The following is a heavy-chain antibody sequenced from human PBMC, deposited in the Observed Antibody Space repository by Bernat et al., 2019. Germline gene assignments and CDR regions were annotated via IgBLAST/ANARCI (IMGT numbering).Heavy chain of an antibody. V-gene: IGHV4-39*01. CDR3: ARPQYSSSSEVGMDV. J-gene: IGHJ6*02. CDR1: GGSISSSSYY. Sequence: QLQLQESGPGLVKPSETLSLTCTVSGGSISSSSYYWGWIRQPPGKGLEWIGSIYYSGSTYYNPSLKSRVTISVDTSKNQFSLKLSSVTAADTAVYYCARPQYSSSSEVGMDVWGQGTTVTVSS. D-gene: IGHD6-6*01. CDR2: IYYSGST.